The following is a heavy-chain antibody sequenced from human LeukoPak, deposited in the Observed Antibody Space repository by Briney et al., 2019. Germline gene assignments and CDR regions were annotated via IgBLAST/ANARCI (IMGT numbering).Heavy chain of an antibody. Sequence: GGSLRLSCAASGFTFSNYGMHWVRQAPGQGQERVAVISYDGSSKYYADSVKRRFTISRDNSKNTLYLQMNSVRVEDTAVYYCAKAGCSGGTCYSDYWGQGTLVTVSS. CDR3: AKAGCSGGTCYSDY. J-gene: IGHJ4*02. CDR1: GFTFSNYG. D-gene: IGHD2-15*01. CDR2: ISYDGSSK. V-gene: IGHV3-30*18.